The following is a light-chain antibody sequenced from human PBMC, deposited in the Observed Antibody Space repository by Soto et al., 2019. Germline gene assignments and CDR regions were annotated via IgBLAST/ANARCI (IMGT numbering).Light chain of an antibody. CDR1: QSISTY. V-gene: IGKV1-39*01. CDR2: ATS. CDR3: RETYSHQFA. J-gene: IGKJ3*01. Sequence: DIQMTQSPPSLSASVGDTITITCRASQSISTYLNWYQLKPGRAPRLLIYATSSLHGGVPSRFTGSGSGTDFSITISSLRPEDLATYVCRETYSHQFAFGPGTKVD.